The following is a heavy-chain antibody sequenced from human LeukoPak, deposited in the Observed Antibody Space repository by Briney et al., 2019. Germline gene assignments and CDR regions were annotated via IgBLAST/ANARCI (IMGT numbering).Heavy chain of an antibody. CDR2: IYYSGST. V-gene: IGHV4-39*01. CDR3: ARKYDFWSGYYDY. CDR1: GGSISSSSYY. D-gene: IGHD3-3*01. Sequence: SETLSLTCTVSGGSISSSSYYWGWIRQPPAKGLEWIGSIYYSGSTYYNPSLKSRVTISVDTSKNQFSLKLSSVTAADTAVYYCARKYDFWSGYYDYWGQGTLVTVSS. J-gene: IGHJ4*02.